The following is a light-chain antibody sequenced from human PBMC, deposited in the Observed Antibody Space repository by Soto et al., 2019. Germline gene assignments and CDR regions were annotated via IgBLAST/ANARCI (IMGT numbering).Light chain of an antibody. J-gene: IGKJ2*01. V-gene: IGKV1-5*01. CDR2: DAS. Sequence: DIQMTQSPSTLYASVGDRVTITCRASQNINNWLAWFQQKPGEAPKLLIYDASTLESGVPSRFSGSGSGTEFTLTISSLQPDDYATYSCQHYNVYYMYTFGQGTKVDIK. CDR3: QHYNVYYMYT. CDR1: QNINNW.